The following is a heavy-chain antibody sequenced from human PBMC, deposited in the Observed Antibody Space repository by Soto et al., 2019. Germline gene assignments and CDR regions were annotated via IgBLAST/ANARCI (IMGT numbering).Heavy chain of an antibody. CDR3: ARAGDYDPGDY. V-gene: IGHV4-59*01. J-gene: IGHJ4*02. CDR2: IYYSGGA. CDR1: GGSITGYF. Sequence: SETLSLTCTVSGGSITGYFWSWIRQPPGKGLEWIGSIYYSGGAKYNPSLKSRLTISVDTSKSQFSLTLSSVTAADTAVYYCARAGDYDPGDYWGQGTPVTVSS. D-gene: IGHD4-17*01.